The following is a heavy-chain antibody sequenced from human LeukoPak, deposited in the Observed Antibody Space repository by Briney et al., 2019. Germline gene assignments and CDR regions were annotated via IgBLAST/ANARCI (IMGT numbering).Heavy chain of an antibody. CDR2: IYYSGST. CDR3: ARISLGYCSSTSCYQVGTGHYYYYMDV. J-gene: IGHJ6*03. Sequence: SETLSLTCTVSGGSISSHYWSWIRQPPGKGLEWIGYIYYSGSTNYNPSLKSRVTISVDTSKNQFSLKLSSVTAADTAVYYCARISLGYCSSTSCYQVGTGHYYYYMDVWGKGPRSPSP. CDR1: GGSISSHY. D-gene: IGHD2-2*01. V-gene: IGHV4-59*11.